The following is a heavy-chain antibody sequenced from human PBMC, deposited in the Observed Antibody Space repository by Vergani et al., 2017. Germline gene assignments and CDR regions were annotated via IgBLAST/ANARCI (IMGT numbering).Heavy chain of an antibody. V-gene: IGHV3-33*08. CDR1: GFTFSSYA. D-gene: IGHD3-16*02. J-gene: IGHJ4*02. CDR2: IWYDGSNK. Sequence: QVQLVESGGGVVQPGRSLRLSCAASGFTFSSYAMHWVRQAPGKGLEWVAVIWYDGSNKYYADSVKGRFTISRDNSKNTLYLQMNSLRAEDTAVYYCARVAFGGVIDEGFDYWGQGTLVTVSS. CDR3: ARVAFGGVIDEGFDY.